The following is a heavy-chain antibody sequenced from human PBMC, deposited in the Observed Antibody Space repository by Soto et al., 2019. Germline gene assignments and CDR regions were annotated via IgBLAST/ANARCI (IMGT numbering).Heavy chain of an antibody. CDR2: ISAYNGNT. CDR3: ARGCCSTSCNAGEWSDP. Sequence: ASVKVSCKASGYTFTSYGISWGRQAPGQGLEWMGWISAYNGNTNYAQKLQGRVTMTTDTSTSTAYMELRSLRSDDTAVYYCARGCCSTSCNAGEWSDPRRQGPLVNVSP. D-gene: IGHD2-2*01. J-gene: IGHJ5*02. CDR1: GYTFTSYG. V-gene: IGHV1-18*01.